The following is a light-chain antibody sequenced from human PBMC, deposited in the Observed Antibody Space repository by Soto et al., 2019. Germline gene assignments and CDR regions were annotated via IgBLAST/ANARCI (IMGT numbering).Light chain of an antibody. V-gene: IGLV1-44*01. CDR3: AGWDDSLNGVV. Sequence: QAVVTQPPSASGTPGQRVTISCSGSASNIGSNAVNWYQQLPGTAPKLLIYVNNQRPSGVPDRFSGSKSGTSASLAISGLQSEDEADYYCAGWDDSLNGVVFGGGTKLTVL. CDR1: ASNIGSNA. CDR2: VNN. J-gene: IGLJ2*01.